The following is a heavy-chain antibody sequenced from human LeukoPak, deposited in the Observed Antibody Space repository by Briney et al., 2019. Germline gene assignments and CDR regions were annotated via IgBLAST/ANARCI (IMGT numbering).Heavy chain of an antibody. Sequence: PGGSLRLSCAASGFTFSSYSMNWVRQAPGKGLEWVSYISSSSSTIYYADSVKGRFTISRDNAKNSLYLQMNSLRAEDTAVYYCARDRYGSGSYYSLRTFDYWGQGTLVTVSS. CDR1: GFTFSSYS. V-gene: IGHV3-48*01. CDR3: ARDRYGSGSYYSLRTFDY. CDR2: ISSSSSTI. J-gene: IGHJ4*02. D-gene: IGHD3-10*01.